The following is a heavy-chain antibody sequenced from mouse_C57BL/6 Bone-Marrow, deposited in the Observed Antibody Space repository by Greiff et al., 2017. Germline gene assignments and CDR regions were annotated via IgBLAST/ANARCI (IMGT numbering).Heavy chain of an antibody. CDR3: ARTGSSPWFAY. CDR1: GYTFTSYG. D-gene: IGHD1-1*01. J-gene: IGHJ3*01. V-gene: IGHV1-81*01. Sequence: QVQLKQSGAELARPGASVKLSCKASGYTFTSYGISWVKQRTGQGLEWIGEIYPRSGNTYYNEKFKGKATLTADKSSSTAYMELRSLTSEDTAVYYCARTGSSPWFAYWGQGTLVTVSA. CDR2: IYPRSGNT.